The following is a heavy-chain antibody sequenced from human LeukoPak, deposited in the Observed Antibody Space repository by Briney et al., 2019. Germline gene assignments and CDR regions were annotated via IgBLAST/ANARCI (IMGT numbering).Heavy chain of an antibody. V-gene: IGHV4-34*01. J-gene: IGHJ4*02. Sequence: PSETLSLTCAVYGGSFSGYYWSWIRQPPGKGLEWIGEINHSGSTNYNPSLKSRVTISVDTSKNQFSLKLSSVTAADTAVYYCARVRPQPPYGSGSSQPFDYWGQGTLVTVSS. CDR2: INHSGST. CDR3: ARVRPQPPYGSGSSQPFDY. CDR1: GGSFSGYY. D-gene: IGHD3-10*01.